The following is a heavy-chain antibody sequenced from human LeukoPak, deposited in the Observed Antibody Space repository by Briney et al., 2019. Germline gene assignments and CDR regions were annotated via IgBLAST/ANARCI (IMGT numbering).Heavy chain of an antibody. V-gene: IGHV3-15*01. J-gene: IGHJ6*02. D-gene: IGHD2-15*01. CDR3: TTVVLLLPPYYYGMDV. CDR1: GFTFSNAW. Sequence: GGSLRLSCAASGFTFSNAWMSWVRQAPGKGLEWVGRIKSKTDGGTTDYAAPVKGRFTISRDDSKNTLYLQMNSLKTEDTAVYYCTTVVLLLPPYYYGMDVWGQGTTVTVSS. CDR2: IKSKTDGGTT.